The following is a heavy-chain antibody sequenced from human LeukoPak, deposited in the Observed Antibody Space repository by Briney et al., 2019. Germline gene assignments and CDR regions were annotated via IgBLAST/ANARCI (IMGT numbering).Heavy chain of an antibody. CDR2: IYTSGST. J-gene: IGHJ4*02. Sequence: SETLSLTXTVSGGSIRSYYWSWIRQPAGKGLEWIGRIYTSGSTNYNPSLKSRVTMSVDTSKNQFSLKLSSVTAADTAVYYCARRDYSSSWKLGFDYWGQGTLVTVSS. CDR3: ARRDYSSSWKLGFDY. D-gene: IGHD6-13*01. CDR1: GGSIRSYY. V-gene: IGHV4-4*07.